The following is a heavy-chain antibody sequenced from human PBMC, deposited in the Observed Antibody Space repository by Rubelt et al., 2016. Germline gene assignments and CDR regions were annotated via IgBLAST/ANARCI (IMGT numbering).Heavy chain of an antibody. CDR2: ISTYNGNK. D-gene: IGHD3-10*01. CDR1: GYTFTTYG. CDR3: ASDYGV. V-gene: IGHV1-18*01. Sequence: QVQLVQSGTEVKKPGVSVRVSCKASGYTFTTYGISWVRQAPGQGLEWMGWISTYNGNKDYAQKLQGRITVTTDTPTSTVYMELRSLRSDDTAMYYCASDYGVWGQGTTVTVS. J-gene: IGHJ6*02.